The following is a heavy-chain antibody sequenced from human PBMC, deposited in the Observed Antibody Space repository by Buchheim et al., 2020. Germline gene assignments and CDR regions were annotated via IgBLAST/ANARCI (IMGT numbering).Heavy chain of an antibody. CDR2: IYYSGGT. V-gene: IGHV4-31*11. CDR1: GGSISSGGYY. J-gene: IGHJ4*02. Sequence: QVQLQQWGAGLLKPSETLSLTCAVSGGSISSGGYYWSWIRQHPGKGLEWIGYIYYSGGTYYNPSLKSRVTISVDTSKNQFSLKLSSVTAADTAVYYCARSRSITTKENVFDYWGQGTL. CDR3: ARSRSITTKENVFDY. D-gene: IGHD3-10*01.